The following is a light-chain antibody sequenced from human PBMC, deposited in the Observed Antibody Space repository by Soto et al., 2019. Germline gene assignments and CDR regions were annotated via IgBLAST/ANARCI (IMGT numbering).Light chain of an antibody. Sequence: DIQMTQSPSTLSASVGDRVTITCRASQSISSWFAWYQQKPGKAPKLLIYNASSLESGVPSRFSGSRSGTEFTLTISSLKPEDFETYCYQHYSSYPWTFGHSSKVEIK. CDR1: QSISSW. J-gene: IGKJ1*01. CDR3: QHYSSYPWT. CDR2: NAS. V-gene: IGKV1-5*03.